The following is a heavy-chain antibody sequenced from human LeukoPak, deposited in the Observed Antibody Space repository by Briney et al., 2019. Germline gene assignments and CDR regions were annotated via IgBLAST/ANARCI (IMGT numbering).Heavy chain of an antibody. J-gene: IGHJ4*02. V-gene: IGHV4-34*01. CDR2: INHSGST. CDR1: GGSFSNYY. CDR3: GRGPGEDY. D-gene: IGHD3-16*01. Sequence: PSETLSLTCAVYGGSFSNYYWTWIRQPPGKGLEWIGEINHSGSTNYSPSLKSRVTISVDTSKNQFSLKLSSVTVADTAVYYCGRGPGEDYWGQGTLVSVSS.